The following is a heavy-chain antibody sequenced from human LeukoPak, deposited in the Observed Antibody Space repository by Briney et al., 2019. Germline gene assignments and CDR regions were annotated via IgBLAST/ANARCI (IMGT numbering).Heavy chain of an antibody. CDR1: GFTFSSYW. V-gene: IGHV3-7*01. D-gene: IGHD5-12*01. Sequence: GGSLRLSCAASGFTFSSYWMSWVRQAPGKGLEWVANIKQDGSEKYYVDSVKGRFTISRDNAKNSLYLQMNSLRAEDTAVYYCASQWHSGYDFSLYYFDYWGQGTLVTVSS. CDR2: IKQDGSEK. J-gene: IGHJ4*02. CDR3: ASQWHSGYDFSLYYFDY.